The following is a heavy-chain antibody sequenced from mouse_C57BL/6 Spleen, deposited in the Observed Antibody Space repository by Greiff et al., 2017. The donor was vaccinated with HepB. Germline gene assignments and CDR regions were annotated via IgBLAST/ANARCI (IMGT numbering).Heavy chain of an antibody. V-gene: IGHV1-82*01. CDR1: GYAFSSSW. CDR2: IYPGDGDT. CDR3: ARKWGAQAPFDY. Sequence: VKLQESGPELVKPGASVKISCKASGYAFSSSWMNWVKQRPGKGLEWIGRIYPGDGDTNYNGKFKGKATLTADKSSSTAYMQLSSLTSEDSAVYFCARKWGAQAPFDYWGQGTTLTVSS. J-gene: IGHJ2*01. D-gene: IGHD3-2*02.